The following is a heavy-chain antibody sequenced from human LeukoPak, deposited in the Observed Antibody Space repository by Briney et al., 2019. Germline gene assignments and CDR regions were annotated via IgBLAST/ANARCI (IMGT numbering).Heavy chain of an antibody. Sequence: NPSETLSLTCAVSGGSISSGGYSWSWIRQPPGKGLEWIGYIYHSGSTYYNPSLKSRVTISVDRSKNQFSLKLSSVTAADTAVYYCARLHSDVWFGEFPDYWGQGTLVTVSS. CDR3: ARLHSDVWFGEFPDY. J-gene: IGHJ4*02. CDR1: GGSISSGGYS. CDR2: IYHSGST. D-gene: IGHD3-10*01. V-gene: IGHV4-30-2*01.